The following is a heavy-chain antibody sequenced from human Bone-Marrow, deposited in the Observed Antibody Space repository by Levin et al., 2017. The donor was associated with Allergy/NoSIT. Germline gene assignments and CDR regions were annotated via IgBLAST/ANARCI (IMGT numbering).Heavy chain of an antibody. D-gene: IGHD3-3*01. V-gene: IGHV4-34*01. CDR1: GGSFSGYY. J-gene: IGHJ5*02. CDR2: INHSGST. CDR3: ARRKYYDFWSGRENWFDP. Sequence: SQTLSLTCAVYGGSFSGYYWSWIRQPPGKGLEWIGEINHSGSTNYNPSLKSRVTISVDTSKNQFSLKLSSVTAADTAVYYCARRKYYDFWSGRENWFDPWGQGTLVTVSS.